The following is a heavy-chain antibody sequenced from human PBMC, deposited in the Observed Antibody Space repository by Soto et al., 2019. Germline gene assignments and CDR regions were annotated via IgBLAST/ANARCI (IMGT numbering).Heavy chain of an antibody. CDR1: GGSISSSSYY. J-gene: IGHJ4*02. CDR3: ARRLSITMVRGVTPFDY. D-gene: IGHD3-10*01. CDR2: IYYSGST. V-gene: IGHV4-39*01. Sequence: SETLSLTCTVSGGSISSSSYYWGWIRQPPGKGLEWIGSIYYSGSTYYNPSLKSRVTISVDTSKNQFSLKLSSVTAADTAVYYCARRLSITMVRGVTPFDYWGQGTLVTVSS.